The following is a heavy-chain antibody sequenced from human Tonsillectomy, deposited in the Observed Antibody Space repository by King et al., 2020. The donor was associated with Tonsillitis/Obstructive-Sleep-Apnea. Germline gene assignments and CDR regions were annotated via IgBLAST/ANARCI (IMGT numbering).Heavy chain of an antibody. CDR2: INHSGST. J-gene: IGHJ2*01. V-gene: IGHV4-34*01. D-gene: IGHD5-24*01. CDR1: CGSFSGYY. CDR3: ARREGRASYWYFDL. Sequence: VQLQQWGAGLLKPSETLSLICAVYCGSFSGYYWSWFRQPPGKGLEWIGEINHSGSTNYNPALKSPVTISLATTKNHFSLRRNSVTAADTAVYYCARREGRASYWYFDLWGRGTPVTISS.